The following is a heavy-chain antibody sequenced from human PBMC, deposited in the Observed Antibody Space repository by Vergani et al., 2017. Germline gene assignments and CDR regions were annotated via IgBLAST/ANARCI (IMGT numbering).Heavy chain of an antibody. CDR1: GGSISSYY. V-gene: IGHV4-59*01. Sequence: QVQLQESGPGLVKPSETLSLTCTVSGGSISSYYWSWIRQPPGKGLEWIGYIYYSGSTNYNPSLKSRVTISVDTSKNQFSLKLSSVTAADTAVYYCARDMYSSGWDDRPKYGMDVWGQGTTVTVSS. CDR2: IYYSGST. J-gene: IGHJ6*02. D-gene: IGHD6-19*01. CDR3: ARDMYSSGWDDRPKYGMDV.